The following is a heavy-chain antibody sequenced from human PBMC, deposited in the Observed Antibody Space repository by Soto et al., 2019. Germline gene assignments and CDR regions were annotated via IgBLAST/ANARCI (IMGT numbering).Heavy chain of an antibody. CDR1: GGTFSINA. CDR3: AVTVTGSRSPLAH. D-gene: IGHD3-9*01. CDR2: IIPIYASP. Sequence: QVQLVQSGAEVKKPGSSVKVSCKASGGTFSINAISWVRQAPGQGLEWMGGIIPIYASPNYAQNFQGRVTVTADKATSTAYLELSRLKFADSAIYYCAVTVTGSRSPLAHWGRGTLVIVSS. J-gene: IGHJ4*02. V-gene: IGHV1-69*06.